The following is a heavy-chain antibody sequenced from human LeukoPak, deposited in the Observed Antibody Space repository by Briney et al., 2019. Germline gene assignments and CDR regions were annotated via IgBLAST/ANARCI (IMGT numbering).Heavy chain of an antibody. J-gene: IGHJ4*02. CDR2: ISYDGSNK. V-gene: IGHV3-30*18. CDR3: AKGTISYYDSSGPEY. Sequence: GGSLRLSCAASGFTFSSYGMHWVRQAPGKGLEWVAVISYDGSNKYYADSVKGRFTISRDNSKKTLYLQMNSLRAEDTGVYYCAKGTISYYDSSGPEYWGQGTLVTVSS. CDR1: GFTFSSYG. D-gene: IGHD3-22*01.